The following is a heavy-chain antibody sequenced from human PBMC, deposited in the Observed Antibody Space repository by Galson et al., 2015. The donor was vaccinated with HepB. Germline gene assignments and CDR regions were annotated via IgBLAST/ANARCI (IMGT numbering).Heavy chain of an antibody. CDR2: VSSGGSYI. V-gene: IGHV3-21*01. J-gene: IGHJ4*02. D-gene: IGHD3-22*01. CDR3: TRGFPYYNSELNDY. Sequence: SLRLSCAASGFTFTGYAMNWVRQPPGRGLEWISSVSSGGSYIYYADSVKGRFTISRDNARNSLFLQLNSLRAEDTAVYYCTRGFPYYNSELNDYWGQGTLVTVSS. CDR1: GFTFTGYA.